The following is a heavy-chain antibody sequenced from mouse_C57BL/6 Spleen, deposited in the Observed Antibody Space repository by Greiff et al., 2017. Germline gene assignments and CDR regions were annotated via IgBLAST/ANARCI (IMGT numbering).Heavy chain of an antibody. Sequence: VQGVESGPGLVAPSQSLSITCTVSGFSLTSYAISWVRQPPGKGLEWLGVIWTGGGTNYYSALNSKLSMRKDNSKSQVFLKMNSLPTEDTARYYCARKVCDGRYYDMDYWGQGTSVTVSS. D-gene: IGHD1-2*01. CDR2: IWTGGGT. CDR3: ARKVCDGRYYDMDY. CDR1: GFSLTSYA. V-gene: IGHV2-9-1*01. J-gene: IGHJ4*01.